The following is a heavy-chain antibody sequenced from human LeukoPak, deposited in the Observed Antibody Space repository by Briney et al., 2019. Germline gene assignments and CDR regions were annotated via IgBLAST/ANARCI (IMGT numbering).Heavy chain of an antibody. CDR3: ARLRKDYYGSGSYSRYYYYGMDV. CDR1: GYSFTSYW. V-gene: IGHV5-10-1*01. J-gene: IGHJ6*02. CDR2: IDPSDSYT. D-gene: IGHD3-10*01. Sequence: GESLKISCKGSGYSFTSYWISWVRQMPGKGLEWMGRIDPSDSYTNYSPSFQGHVTISADKSISTAYLQWSSLKASDTAMYYCARLRKDYYGSGSYSRYYYYGMDVWGQGTTDPVSS.